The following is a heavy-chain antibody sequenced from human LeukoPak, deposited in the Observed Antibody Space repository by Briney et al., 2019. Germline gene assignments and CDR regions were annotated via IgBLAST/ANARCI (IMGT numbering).Heavy chain of an antibody. CDR2: ISYDGSNK. Sequence: GGSLRLSCAASGFTFSSYAMHWVRQAPGKGLEWVAVISYDGSNKYYADSVKGRFTISRDNSKNTLYLQMNSLRAEDTAVYYCAKDRGEWLPQSTFDYWGQGTLVTVSS. CDR3: AKDRGEWLPQSTFDY. J-gene: IGHJ4*02. CDR1: GFTFSSYA. D-gene: IGHD6-19*01. V-gene: IGHV3-30-3*01.